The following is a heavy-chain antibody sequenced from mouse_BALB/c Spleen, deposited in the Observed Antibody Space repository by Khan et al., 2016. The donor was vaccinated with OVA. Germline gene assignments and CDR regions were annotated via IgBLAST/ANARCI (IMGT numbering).Heavy chain of an antibody. CDR1: GFNIKDTS. CDR2: IDPANGYT. J-gene: IGHJ3*01. Sequence: VRLQQSGAELVKPGASVKLSCTTSGFNIKDTSIHSVKQRPEQGLVWIGRIDPANGYTKFEPRSRGKATIKTDTSSNTAYLQLSSLTSEETAVYYCARITYYYGSYWGQGTLVTVSS. V-gene: IGHV14-3*02. CDR3: ARITYYYGSY. D-gene: IGHD1-1*01.